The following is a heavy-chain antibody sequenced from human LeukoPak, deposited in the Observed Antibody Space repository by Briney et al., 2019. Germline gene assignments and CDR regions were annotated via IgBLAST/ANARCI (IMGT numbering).Heavy chain of an antibody. D-gene: IGHD1-26*01. J-gene: IGHJ6*02. Sequence: GGSLRLSCAAFGFTFSSYGMHWVGQAPGKGLEWVALISYDGSNKYYADSVKGRFTISRDNSKNTLYLQMNSLRAEDTAVYYCARLSGSYWGGGYYYYGMDVWGQGTTVTVSS. V-gene: IGHV3-30*03. CDR2: ISYDGSNK. CDR3: ARLSGSYWGGGYYYYGMDV. CDR1: GFTFSSYG.